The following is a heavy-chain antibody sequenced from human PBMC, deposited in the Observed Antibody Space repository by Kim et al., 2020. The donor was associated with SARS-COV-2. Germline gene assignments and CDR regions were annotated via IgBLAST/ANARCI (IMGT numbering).Heavy chain of an antibody. D-gene: IGHD3-10*01. CDR1: GFTFSGSA. J-gene: IGHJ3*02. Sequence: GGSLRLSCAASGFTFSGSAMHWVRQASGKGLEWVGRIRSKANSYATAYAASVKGRFTISRDDSKNTAYLQMNSLKTEDTAVYYCTRVPPDPGSYYDAFDIWGQGTMFTVSS. CDR2: IRSKANSYAT. CDR3: TRVPPDPGSYYDAFDI. V-gene: IGHV3-73*01.